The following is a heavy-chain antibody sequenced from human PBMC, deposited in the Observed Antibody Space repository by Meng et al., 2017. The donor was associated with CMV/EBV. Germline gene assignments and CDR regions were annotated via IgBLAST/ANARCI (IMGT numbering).Heavy chain of an antibody. Sequence: GESLKISCAASGFTFSDYYMSWIRQAPGKGLEWVSYISSSGSTIYYADSVKGRFTISRDNAKNSLYLQMNSLRAEDTAVYYCARGGVVGAVDIWGQGTMVTVSS. CDR1: GFTFSDYY. CDR3: ARGGVVGAVDI. CDR2: ISSSGSTI. V-gene: IGHV3-11*01. D-gene: IGHD2-15*01. J-gene: IGHJ3*02.